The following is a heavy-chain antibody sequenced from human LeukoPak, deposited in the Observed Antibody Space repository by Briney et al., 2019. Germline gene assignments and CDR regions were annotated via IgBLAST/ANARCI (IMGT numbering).Heavy chain of an antibody. J-gene: IGHJ6*02. CDR1: AFTFSSYA. Sequence: GRSLRLSCAASAFTFSSYAMHWVRQAPGKGLEWVAVISYDGSTKYYADSVKGRFTISRDNSKNTLYLQMNSLKPEDTAVYYCAREAPYSSGMIDYYNYYGMDVWGPGTSVTVSS. CDR3: AREAPYSSGMIDYYNYYGMDV. V-gene: IGHV3-30-3*01. D-gene: IGHD6-19*01. CDR2: ISYDGSTK.